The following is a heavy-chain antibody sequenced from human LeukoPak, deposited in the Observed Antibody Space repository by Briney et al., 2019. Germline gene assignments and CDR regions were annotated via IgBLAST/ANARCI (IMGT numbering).Heavy chain of an antibody. CDR3: ASLSGLSF. CDR2: IYIDGST. Sequence: GRSLRLSCAASGFTFSSYGMHWVRQAPGKGLEWVSVIYIDGSTYYADSVKGRFTISRDISKNTLSLQMNSLKAEDTAVYYCASLSGLSFWGQGTPVIVSS. J-gene: IGHJ4*02. D-gene: IGHD3-22*01. V-gene: IGHV3-NL1*01. CDR1: GFTFSSYG.